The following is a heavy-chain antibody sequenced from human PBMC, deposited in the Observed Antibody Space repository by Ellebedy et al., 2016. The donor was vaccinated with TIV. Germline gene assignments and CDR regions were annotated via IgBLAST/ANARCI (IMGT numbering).Heavy chain of an antibody. J-gene: IGHJ4*01. D-gene: IGHD6-19*01. V-gene: IGHV3-23*01. CDR3: AKGRGGGSDSSAPRYYFDS. Sequence: GESLKISCAASGFSFNSYAMSWVRQAPGKGLEWVSTISNTGTRTYYANSVEGRFLISRDISKRTLYLQMNSLRAEDTAVYYCAKGRGGGSDSSAPRYYFDSWGLGTLVTVSS. CDR1: GFSFNSYA. CDR2: ISNTGTRT.